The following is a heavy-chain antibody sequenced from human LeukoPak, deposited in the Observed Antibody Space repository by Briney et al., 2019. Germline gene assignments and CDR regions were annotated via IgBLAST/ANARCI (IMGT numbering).Heavy chain of an antibody. D-gene: IGHD3-22*01. J-gene: IGHJ6*02. CDR3: ARDPTRITMIVVVNYYYYGMDV. Sequence: GGSLRLSCAASGFTVSSNYMSWVRQAPGKGLEWVSVIYSGGSTYYADSVKGRFTISRDNSKNTLYLQMNSLRAEDTAVYYCARDPTRITMIVVVNYYYYGMDVWGQGTTVTVS. CDR1: GFTVSSNY. CDR2: IYSGGST. V-gene: IGHV3-53*05.